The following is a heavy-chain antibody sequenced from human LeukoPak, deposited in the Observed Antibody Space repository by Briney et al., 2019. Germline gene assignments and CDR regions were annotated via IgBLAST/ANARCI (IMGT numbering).Heavy chain of an antibody. V-gene: IGHV4-39*01. CDR3: ARHLYNDHGDPNWFDP. Sequence: PSETLSLTCTVSGASISSTIYYWGWIRQPPGKGLEWIASIYYSGGTYYNPSLKSRVTISVDTSKNQFSLKLSSVTAADTALYYCARHLYNDHGDPNWFDPWGQGTLVTVSS. CDR2: IYYSGGT. D-gene: IGHD4-17*01. CDR1: GASISSTIYY. J-gene: IGHJ5*02.